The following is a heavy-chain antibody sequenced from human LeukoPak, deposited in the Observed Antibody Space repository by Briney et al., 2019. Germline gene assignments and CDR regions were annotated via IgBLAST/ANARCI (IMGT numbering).Heavy chain of an antibody. CDR2: IIPIFGTA. Sequence: GASVKVSCKASGGTFSSYAISWVRQAPGQGLEWMGGIIPIFGTANYAQKFQGRVTITTDESTSTAYMELSSLRSEDTAAYYCARDQQQLVQPIYWGQGTLVTVSS. V-gene: IGHV1-69*05. CDR3: ARDQQQLVQPIY. J-gene: IGHJ4*02. CDR1: GGTFSSYA. D-gene: IGHD6-13*01.